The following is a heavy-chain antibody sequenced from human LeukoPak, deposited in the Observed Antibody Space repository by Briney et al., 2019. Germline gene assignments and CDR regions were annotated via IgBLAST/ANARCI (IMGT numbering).Heavy chain of an antibody. CDR1: GYTFTSYG. V-gene: IGHV1-18*04. CDR3: ARVYSRYVDY. Sequence: AAVKVSCKASGYTFTSYGISWGRQAPGQGLEWMGCISAYNGNTNYAQKLQGRVTMTTDTSTSTAYMEMRSLRSDDTAVYYCARVYSRYVDYWGQGTLVTVSS. CDR2: ISAYNGNT. D-gene: IGHD6-13*01. J-gene: IGHJ4*02.